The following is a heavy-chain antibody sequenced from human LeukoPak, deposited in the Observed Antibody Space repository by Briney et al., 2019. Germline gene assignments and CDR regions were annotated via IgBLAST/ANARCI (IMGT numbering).Heavy chain of an antibody. CDR1: GFIFDTYG. J-gene: IGHJ6*02. CDR2: IAYDGSNK. V-gene: IGHV3-30*18. CDR3: AKEKAIATINYGLDV. Sequence: GGSLGLSCAASGFIFDTYGMLWVRQAPGKGLEWVADIAYDGSNKVYADSVKGRFTISRDNSKNTLYLQMNSLRGEDTAVYYCAKEKAIATINYGLDVWGQGTTATVSS. D-gene: IGHD1-1*01.